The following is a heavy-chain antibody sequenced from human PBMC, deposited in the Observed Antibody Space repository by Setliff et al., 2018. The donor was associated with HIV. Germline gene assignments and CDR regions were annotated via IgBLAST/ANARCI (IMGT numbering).Heavy chain of an antibody. Sequence: ASVKVSCKASGYRFNTYGISWVRQAPGQGLEWMGWISPYNGDTRFAQSLQGRVALTTDTSTNTAYMEMRTLRSDDAAVYYCVRGVTRDISGYYRDEYFQHWGQGTPVTVSS. CDR1: GYRFNTYG. D-gene: IGHD3-22*01. CDR3: VRGVTRDISGYYRDEYFQH. V-gene: IGHV1-18*01. J-gene: IGHJ1*01. CDR2: ISPYNGDT.